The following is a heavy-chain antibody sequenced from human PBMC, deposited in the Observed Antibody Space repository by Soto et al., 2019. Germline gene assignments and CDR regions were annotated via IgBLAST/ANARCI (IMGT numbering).Heavy chain of an antibody. CDR1: GGTFSSYA. CDR3: ARRGSSSWYGHYYFDY. V-gene: IGHV1-69*01. J-gene: IGHJ4*02. D-gene: IGHD6-13*01. CDR2: IIPIFGTA. Sequence: QVQLVQSGAEVKKPGSSVKVSCKASGGTFSSYAISWVRQAPGQGLEWMGGIIPIFGTANYAQKFQGRVTITAVESTSTAYMELSSLRSEDTAVSFCARRGSSSWYGHYYFDYWGQGTLVTVSS.